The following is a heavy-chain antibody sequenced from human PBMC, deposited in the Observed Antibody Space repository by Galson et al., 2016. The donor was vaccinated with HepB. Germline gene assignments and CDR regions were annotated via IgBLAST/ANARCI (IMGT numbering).Heavy chain of an antibody. CDR1: GYSLSRLA. Sequence: SVKVSCKVSGYSLSRLAMHWVRQGPAKGLEWMGGFLPEEVETIYAQKFQGRVTMTEDTSTDPAYMELSSLRSEDTGVDYCTTLTECDATGCPDAFDLWGQGTMVTVSS. D-gene: IGHD2-2*01. CDR2: FLPEEVET. J-gene: IGHJ3*01. V-gene: IGHV1-24*01. CDR3: TTLTECDATGCPDAFDL.